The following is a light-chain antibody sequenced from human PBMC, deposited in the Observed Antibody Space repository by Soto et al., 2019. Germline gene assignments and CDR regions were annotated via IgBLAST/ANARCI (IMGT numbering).Light chain of an antibody. CDR1: QSVSSN. Sequence: EVVMTQSPAPLSVSPGERATLSCRASQSVSSNLAWYQQKRGQAPRLLIYDASTRATAIPARFSGSGSGTEFTLTISGLQSEDFAVYFCQQYNNWPRTFGQGTKVEIK. CDR2: DAS. CDR3: QQYNNWPRT. J-gene: IGKJ1*01. V-gene: IGKV3-15*01.